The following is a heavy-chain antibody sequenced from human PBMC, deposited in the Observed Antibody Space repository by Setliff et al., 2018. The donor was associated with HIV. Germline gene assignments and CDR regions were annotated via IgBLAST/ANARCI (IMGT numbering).Heavy chain of an antibody. D-gene: IGHD3-22*01. V-gene: IGHV1-18*04. CDR2: INPNNGNT. Sequence: ASVKVSCKASGYTFTDYFMHWVRQAPGQGLEWMGWINPNNGNTKYAQNFQGRVSMTTTDTSTTTAYMELRSLTSDDTAVYYCARGGDGYFDPSGFPHWGQGTLVTVSS. CDR3: ARGGDGYFDPSGFPH. CDR1: GYTFTDYF. J-gene: IGHJ4*02.